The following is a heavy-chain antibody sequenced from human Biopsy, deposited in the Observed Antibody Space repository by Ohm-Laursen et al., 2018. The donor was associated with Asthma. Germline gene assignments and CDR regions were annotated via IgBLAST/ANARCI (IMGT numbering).Heavy chain of an antibody. CDR2: INPRGVGT. Sequence: ASVKVSCKAYGFSFDNYFMHWVRQAPGQGLEWMGLINPRGVGTRYAEKFRGRLIATRDASTRTAFMDLRSLRSDDTAIYFCARARETTNYGDSDFDIWGQGTLITVSS. V-gene: IGHV1-46*02. D-gene: IGHD2-8*01. CDR3: ARARETTNYGDSDFDI. J-gene: IGHJ4*02. CDR1: GFSFDNYF.